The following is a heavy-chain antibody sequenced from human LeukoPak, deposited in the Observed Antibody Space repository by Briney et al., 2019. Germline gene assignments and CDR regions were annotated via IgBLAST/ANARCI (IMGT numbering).Heavy chain of an antibody. Sequence: GASVKVSCKASGGTFSSYAISWARQAPGQGLEWMGRIIPIFGTANYAQKFQGRVTITTDESTSTAYMELSSLRSEDTAVYYCAREDTAMAYYYYYMDVWGKGTTVTVSS. CDR3: AREDTAMAYYYYYMDV. V-gene: IGHV1-69*05. J-gene: IGHJ6*03. CDR1: GGTFSSYA. CDR2: IIPIFGTA. D-gene: IGHD5-18*01.